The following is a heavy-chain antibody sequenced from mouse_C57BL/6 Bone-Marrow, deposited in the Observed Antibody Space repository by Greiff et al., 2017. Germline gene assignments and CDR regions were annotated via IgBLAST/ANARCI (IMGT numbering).Heavy chain of an antibody. CDR3: AREAGWLLPFDY. CDR2: IYPRSGNT. CDR1: GYTFTSYG. J-gene: IGHJ2*01. V-gene: IGHV1-81*01. D-gene: IGHD2-3*01. Sequence: VQLQQSGAELARPGASVKLSCKASGYTFTSYGISWVKQRTGQGLEWIGEIYPRSGNTYYTEKFKGKVTLTADNSSSTAYMELRSLTSEDSAVYFCAREAGWLLPFDYWGQGTTLTVSS.